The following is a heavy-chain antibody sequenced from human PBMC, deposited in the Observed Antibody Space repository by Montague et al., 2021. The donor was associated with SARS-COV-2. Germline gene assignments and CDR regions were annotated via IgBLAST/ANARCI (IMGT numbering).Heavy chain of an antibody. CDR2: TYYRSEWHT. D-gene: IGHD6-19*01. V-gene: IGHV6-1*01. CDR1: GDSVSDPAPA. CDR3: ASGWTLFD. J-gene: IGHJ4*02. Sequence: CAISGDSVSDPAPASNWHTHSPSSRLEWLGRTYYRSEWHTDYAVSVEGRLAIDADTSKNQFSLQLHSVTPEDSAVYYCASGWTLFDWGQGTLVTVSS.